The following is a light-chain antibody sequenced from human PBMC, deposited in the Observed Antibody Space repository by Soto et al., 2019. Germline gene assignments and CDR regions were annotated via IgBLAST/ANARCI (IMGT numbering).Light chain of an antibody. CDR3: QQRSNWPPIT. CDR1: QTVSNNY. CDR2: DAS. Sequence: EIVLTQSPGTLYLSAGDRATLSCRASQTVSNNYLAWCQQKPGQAPRLLIYDASNRATGIPARFSGSGSGTDFTLTISSLEPEDFAVYYCQQRSNWPPITFGQGTRLEIK. J-gene: IGKJ5*01. V-gene: IGKV3-11*01.